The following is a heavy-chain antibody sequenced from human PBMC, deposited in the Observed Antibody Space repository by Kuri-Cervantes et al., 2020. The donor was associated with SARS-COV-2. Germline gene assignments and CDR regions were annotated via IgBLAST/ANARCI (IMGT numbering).Heavy chain of an antibody. D-gene: IGHD6-6*01. J-gene: IGHJ1*01. V-gene: IGHV1-2*02. CDR1: GYTFTGYY. Sequence: ASVKVSCKASGYTFTGYYMHWVRQAPGQGLEWMGWINPNSGGTNYAQKFQGRVTMTRDTSISTAYMELSRLRSDDTAVYYCAREPREAARPYFQHWGQGTLVTVSS. CDR2: INPNSGGT. CDR3: AREPREAARPYFQH.